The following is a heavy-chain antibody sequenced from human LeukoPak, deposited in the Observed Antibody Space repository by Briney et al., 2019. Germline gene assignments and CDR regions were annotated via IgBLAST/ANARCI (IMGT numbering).Heavy chain of an antibody. CDR2: IYHSGST. CDR1: GYSISSGYY. V-gene: IGHV4-38-2*01. CDR3: ARLAAQGGY. J-gene: IGHJ4*02. D-gene: IGHD6-13*01. Sequence: SETLSLTCAVSGYSISSGYYWGWIRQPPGKGLEWIGSIYHSGSTYYNPSLESRVTISVDTSKNQFSLKLSSVTAADTAVYYCARLAAQGGYWGQGTLVTVSS.